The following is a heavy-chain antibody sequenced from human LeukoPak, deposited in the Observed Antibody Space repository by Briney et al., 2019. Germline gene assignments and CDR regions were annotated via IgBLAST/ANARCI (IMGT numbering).Heavy chain of an antibody. CDR1: GFTFSSYS. CDR3: AGDFGSAIEARPGAFDY. CDR2: ISSSSSTI. D-gene: IGHD6-6*01. V-gene: IGHV3-48*04. J-gene: IGHJ4*02. Sequence: GGSLRLSCAASGFTFSSYSMNWVRQAPGKGLEWVSYISSSSSTIYYADSVKGRFTISRDNAKNSLYLQMNSLRAEDTAVYYCAGDFGSAIEARPGAFDYWGQGTLVTVSS.